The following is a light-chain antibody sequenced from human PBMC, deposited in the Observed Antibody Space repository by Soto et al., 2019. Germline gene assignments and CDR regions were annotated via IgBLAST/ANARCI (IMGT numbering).Light chain of an antibody. CDR1: QSVSSN. V-gene: IGKV3-15*01. CDR2: GAS. CDR3: QQYNNWPLT. J-gene: IGKJ4*01. Sequence: EIVMTQSPATLSVSPGERATLSCRASQSVSSNLAWYQQKPGQAPRLLIYGASTRATGIPARFSGSGSGTEFTLTISSLQSEDFAVYYCQQYNNWPLTFGGGTNVDI.